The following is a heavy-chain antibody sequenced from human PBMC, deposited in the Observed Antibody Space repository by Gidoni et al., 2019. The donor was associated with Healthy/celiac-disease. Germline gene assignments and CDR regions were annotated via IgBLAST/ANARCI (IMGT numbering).Heavy chain of an antibody. CDR1: GFTFSSYA. D-gene: IGHD4-17*01. CDR3: AKDLNIAVTPGYYGMDV. CDR2: ISGSGGST. V-gene: IGHV3-23*01. J-gene: IGHJ6*02. Sequence: EVQLLESGGGLVQPGGSLRLSCAASGFTFSSYAMSWVRQAPGKGLEWVSAISGSGGSTYYADSVKGRFTISRDNSKNTLYLQMNSLRAEDTAVYYCAKDLNIAVTPGYYGMDVWGQGTTVTVSS.